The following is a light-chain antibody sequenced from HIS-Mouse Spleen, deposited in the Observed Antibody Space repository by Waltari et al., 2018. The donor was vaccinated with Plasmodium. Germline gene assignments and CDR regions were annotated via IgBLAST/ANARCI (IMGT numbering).Light chain of an antibody. Sequence: EIVMTQSPATLSVSPGERAPLSCRASQSVSSNLAWYQQKPGQAPRLLIYGASTRATGIPARCSGSGSGTEFTLNISSMQAEDFAVYYCQQYNNWPPYTFGQGTKLEIK. CDR2: GAS. J-gene: IGKJ2*01. V-gene: IGKV3-15*01. CDR1: QSVSSN. CDR3: QQYNNWPPYT.